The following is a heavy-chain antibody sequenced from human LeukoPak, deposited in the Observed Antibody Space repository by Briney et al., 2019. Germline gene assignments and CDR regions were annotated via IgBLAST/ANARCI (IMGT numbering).Heavy chain of an antibody. CDR1: GGTFSSYA. D-gene: IGHD6-13*01. V-gene: IGHV1-69*13. Sequence: SVKVSCKASGGTFSSYAISWVRQAPGQGLEWMGGIIPIFGTANYAQKFQGRVTITADESTSTAYMELSSLRSEDTAVYYCARGIIAAAGPHSSGGVDYWGQGTLVTVSS. CDR3: ARGIIAAAGPHSSGGVDY. J-gene: IGHJ4*02. CDR2: IIPIFGTA.